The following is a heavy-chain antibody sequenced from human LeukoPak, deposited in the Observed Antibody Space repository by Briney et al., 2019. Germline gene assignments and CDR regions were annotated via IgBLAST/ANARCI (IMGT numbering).Heavy chain of an antibody. CDR3: ARELGRGHFDY. J-gene: IGHJ4*02. V-gene: IGHV4-34*01. Sequence: SETLSLTCAVYGGSFSGYYWSWIRQPPGKGLEWIGEINHSGSTNYNPSLKSRVTISVDTSKNQFSLKLSSVTAADTAVYYCARELGRGHFDYWGQGTLVTVSS. D-gene: IGHD1-7*01. CDR1: GGSFSGYY. CDR2: INHSGST.